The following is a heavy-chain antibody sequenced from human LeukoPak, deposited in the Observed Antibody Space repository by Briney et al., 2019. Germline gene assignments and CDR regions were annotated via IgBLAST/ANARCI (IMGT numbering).Heavy chain of an antibody. J-gene: IGHJ4*02. CDR1: GFTFSSYA. CDR3: ARDGPTGGFDY. Sequence: GGSLRLSCEASGFTFSSYAMSWVRQAPGKGLEWVSAISGSGGSTYYADSVKGRFTISRDNSKNTVYLQMNSLRVEDTAVYYCARDGPTGGFDYWGQGTLVTVSS. D-gene: IGHD3-10*01. CDR2: ISGSGGST. V-gene: IGHV3-23*01.